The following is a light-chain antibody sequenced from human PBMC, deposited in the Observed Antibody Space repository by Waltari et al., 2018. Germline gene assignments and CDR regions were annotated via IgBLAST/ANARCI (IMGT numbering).Light chain of an antibody. J-gene: IGKJ4*01. CDR3: QQYGSSPLT. CDR2: GAS. CDR1: QSVSRSY. Sequence: EIVLTQSPGTLSLAPGERATLSCRASQSVSRSYLAWYAQKPGQAPRLRIYGASSRATGIPDRFSGSGSGTDFTLTISRLEPEDFAVYYCQQYGSSPLTFGGGTKVEIK. V-gene: IGKV3-20*01.